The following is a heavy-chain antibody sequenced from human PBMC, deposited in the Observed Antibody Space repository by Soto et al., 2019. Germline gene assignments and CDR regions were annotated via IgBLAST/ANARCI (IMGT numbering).Heavy chain of an antibody. D-gene: IGHD3-22*01. J-gene: IGHJ4*02. CDR3: AKVPLDYYDSSGYYYFDY. Sequence: SETLSLTCTVSGGSISSGGYYWSWIRQHPGKGLEWIGYIYYSGSTYYNPSLKSRVTISVDTSKNQFSLKLSSVTAADTAVYYCAKVPLDYYDSSGYYYFDYWGQGTLVTVSS. CDR1: GGSISSGGYY. V-gene: IGHV4-31*03. CDR2: IYYSGST.